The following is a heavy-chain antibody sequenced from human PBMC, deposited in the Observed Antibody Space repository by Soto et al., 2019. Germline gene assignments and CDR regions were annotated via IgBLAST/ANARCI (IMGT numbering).Heavy chain of an antibody. D-gene: IGHD3-3*01. CDR3: ARTGEGDRTISGYYWFDP. CDR2: INAGNGNT. Sequence: QVLLVQSGAEVKKPGASVKVSCKASGYTFITYVIHWVRQAPGQRLESMGWINAGNGNTRSSQKFQGRVTITRDTSASTAYMGPSRLRAEDTAVYYCARTGEGDRTISGYYWFDPWGKGTMVTVSS. CDR1: GYTFITYV. V-gene: IGHV1-3*01. J-gene: IGHJ5*02.